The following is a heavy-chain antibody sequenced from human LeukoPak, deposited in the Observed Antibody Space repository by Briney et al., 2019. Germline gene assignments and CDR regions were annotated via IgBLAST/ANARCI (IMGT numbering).Heavy chain of an antibody. CDR3: AELGITMIGGV. V-gene: IGHV3-48*03. CDR2: ISSSGSTI. Sequence: GGSLRLSCAASGFTFSSYEMSWVRQAPGKGLEWVSCISSSGSTIYYADSVKGRFTISRDNAKNSLYLQMNSLRAEDTAVYYCAELGITMIGGVWGKGTTVTISS. CDR1: GFTFSSYE. D-gene: IGHD3-10*02. J-gene: IGHJ6*04.